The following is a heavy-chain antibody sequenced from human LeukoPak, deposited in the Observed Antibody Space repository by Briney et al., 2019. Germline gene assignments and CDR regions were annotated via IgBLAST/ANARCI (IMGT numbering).Heavy chain of an antibody. V-gene: IGHV1-8*03. J-gene: IGHJ3*02. Sequence: GASVKVSCKASGYTFTSYDINWVRQATGQGLGWMGWMNPNSGKTGYAQKFQGRVTITRNTSISTAYMELSSLRSEDTAVCYCARGPTVPLLRKTEDLDAFDIWGQGTMVTVSS. CDR1: GYTFTSYD. CDR2: MNPNSGKT. D-gene: IGHD1-14*01. CDR3: ARGPTVPLLRKTEDLDAFDI.